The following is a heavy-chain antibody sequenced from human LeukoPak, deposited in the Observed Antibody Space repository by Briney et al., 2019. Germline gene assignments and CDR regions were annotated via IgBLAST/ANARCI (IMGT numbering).Heavy chain of an antibody. CDR2: ISYDGSNK. V-gene: IGHV3-30*18. CDR1: GFTLSAYA. D-gene: IGHD6-13*01. J-gene: IGHJ4*02. CDR3: AKEGLGSSWYPNYFDY. Sequence: PGGSLRLSCAASGFTLSAYAMHWVRQAPGKGLEWVALISYDGSNKYYADFVKGRFTTSRDSSKNTLYLQVNSLRAEDTAVYYCAKEGLGSSWYPNYFDYWGQGTLVTVSS.